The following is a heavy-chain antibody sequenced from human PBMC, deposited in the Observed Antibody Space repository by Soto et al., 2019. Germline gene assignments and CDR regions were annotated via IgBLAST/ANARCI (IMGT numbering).Heavy chain of an antibody. CDR1: GGSFNSYA. CDR3: ALKYDFWSGPYAFDI. Sequence: SVKVSCKASGGSFNSYAITWVRQAPGQGLELMGGIMPIFGTANYAQKFQGRVTITADESTSTAYMELSSLRSEDTAIYYCALKYDFWSGPYAFDIWGQGTMVTVSS. D-gene: IGHD3-3*01. J-gene: IGHJ3*02. CDR2: IMPIFGTA. V-gene: IGHV1-69*13.